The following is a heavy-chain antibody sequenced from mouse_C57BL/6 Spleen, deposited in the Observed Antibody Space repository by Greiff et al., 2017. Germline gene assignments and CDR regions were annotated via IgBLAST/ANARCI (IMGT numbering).Heavy chain of an antibody. CDR2: IRLKSDNYAT. V-gene: IGHV6-3*01. CDR3: TRGVYYDYDEGIDGAMDY. D-gene: IGHD2-4*01. J-gene: IGHJ4*01. Sequence: EVMLVESGGGLVQPGGSMKLSCVASGFTFSNYWMNWVRQSPEKGLEWVAQIRLKSDNYATHYAESVKGRFTISRDDSKSSVYLQMNNLRAEDTGIYYCTRGVYYDYDEGIDGAMDYWGQGTSVTVSS. CDR1: GFTFSNYW.